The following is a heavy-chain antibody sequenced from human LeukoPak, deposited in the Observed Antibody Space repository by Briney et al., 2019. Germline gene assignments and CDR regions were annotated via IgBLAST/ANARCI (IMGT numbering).Heavy chain of an antibody. CDR2: IYTSGST. CDR3: ARELGLPYYYYYYIDV. V-gene: IGHV4-61*02. D-gene: IGHD3/OR15-3a*01. CDR1: GGSISSGSYY. Sequence: ASETLSLTCTVSGGSISSGSYYWSWLRQPAGKGLEWIGRIYTSGSTNYNPSLKSRVTISVDTSKNQFSLKLSSVTAADTAVYYCARELGLPYYYYYYIDVWGKGTTVTISS. J-gene: IGHJ6*03.